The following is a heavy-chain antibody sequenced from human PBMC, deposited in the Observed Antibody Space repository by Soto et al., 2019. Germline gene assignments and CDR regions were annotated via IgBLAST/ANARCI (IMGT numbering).Heavy chain of an antibody. D-gene: IGHD1-7*01. CDR1: GFTFSSFW. CDR3: ARVELITGTWHYGMDV. CDR2: IKQDGSEK. Sequence: EVQLVASGGGLVQPGGSLRLSCAASGFTFSSFWMSWVRQAPGKGLEWVANIKQDGSEKYYVDSVKGRFTITRDNAKNSLYLQMNSLRAEDTAVYYCARVELITGTWHYGMDVWGQGTTVTVSS. J-gene: IGHJ6*02. V-gene: IGHV3-7*03.